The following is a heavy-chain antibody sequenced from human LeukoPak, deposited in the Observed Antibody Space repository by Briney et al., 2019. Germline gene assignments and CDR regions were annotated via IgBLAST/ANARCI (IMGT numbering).Heavy chain of an antibody. CDR1: GYTLTELS. V-gene: IGHV1-24*01. CDR3: ATDSMIAVAGNA. CDR2: FDPEDGET. D-gene: IGHD6-19*01. J-gene: IGHJ4*02. Sequence: PWASVKVSCKVSGYTLTELSMHWVRQAPGKGLEWMGGFDPEDGETIYAQKFQGRVTMTEDTSTDTAYMELSSLRSEDTAVYYCATDSMIAVAGNAWGQGTLVTVSS.